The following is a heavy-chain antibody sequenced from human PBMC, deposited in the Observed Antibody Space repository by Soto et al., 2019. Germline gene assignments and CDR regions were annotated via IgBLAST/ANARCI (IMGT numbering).Heavy chain of an antibody. CDR1: GGSISSSSYY. J-gene: IGHJ4*02. Sequence: SETLSLTCTVSGGSISSSSYYWGWIRQPPGKGLEWIGSIYYSGSTYYNPSLKSRVTISVDTSKNQFSLKLSSVTAADTAVYYCARLNYGDYDVFDYCGQGTLVTVSS. D-gene: IGHD4-17*01. CDR3: ARLNYGDYDVFDY. V-gene: IGHV4-39*01. CDR2: IYYSGST.